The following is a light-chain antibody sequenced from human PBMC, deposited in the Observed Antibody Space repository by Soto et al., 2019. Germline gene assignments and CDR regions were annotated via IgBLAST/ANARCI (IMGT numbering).Light chain of an antibody. Sequence: QSALTQPASVSGSPGQSITISCTGTSSDVGGYNYVSWYHQQSGKAPKLMIHEVSNRPSGVSNRFSGSKSGNTASLTISGLQAEDEADYYCSSYTSSRAYVFGIGTKVTV. CDR2: EVS. V-gene: IGLV2-14*01. CDR3: SSYTSSRAYV. J-gene: IGLJ1*01. CDR1: SSDVGGYNY.